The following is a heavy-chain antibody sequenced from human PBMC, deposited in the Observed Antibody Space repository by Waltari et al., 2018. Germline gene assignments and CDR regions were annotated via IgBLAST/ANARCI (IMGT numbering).Heavy chain of an antibody. Sequence: QQVQSGGTLVKPGGSRRVSCKTYGFAFSNAWMSWVRQVPGKGLEWLGRIKGKIDGGTTVYSAPVKGRFTISRDDSGNTLFLQMNSLKIEDTAVYYCVRDRWGEFIQWGQGTLVGVSS. J-gene: IGHJ1*01. CDR1: GFAFSNAW. D-gene: IGHD3-16*01. V-gene: IGHV3-15*02. CDR3: VRDRWGEFIQ. CDR2: IKGKIDGGTT.